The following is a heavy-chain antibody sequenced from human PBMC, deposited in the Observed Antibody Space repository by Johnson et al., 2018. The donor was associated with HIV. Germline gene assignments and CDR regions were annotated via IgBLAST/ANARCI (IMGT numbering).Heavy chain of an antibody. D-gene: IGHD5-24*01. J-gene: IGHJ3*02. CDR2: IKQDGSEK. CDR1: GFTFTSYW. Sequence: MLLVESGGGLVQPGGSLRLSCAASGFTFTSYWMSWVRQAPGKGLEWVATIKQDGSEKYYVDSVKGRFAISRDNANNSLYLQMNSLRAEDTAVYYCAREADPTNAFDIWGKGTMVTVSS. V-gene: IGHV3-7*03. CDR3: AREADPTNAFDI.